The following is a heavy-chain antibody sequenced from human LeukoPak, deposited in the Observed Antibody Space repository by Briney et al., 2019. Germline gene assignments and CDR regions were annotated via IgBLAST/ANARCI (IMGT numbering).Heavy chain of an antibody. V-gene: IGHV3-53*01. CDR2: IHTSGDT. J-gene: IGHJ5*02. CDR1: GLTGSHNY. CDR3: IVFGDSNH. Sequence: GGSLRLSCAASGLTGSHNYVSWVRQAPGKGLEWVSAIHTSGDTCYADSVKGRFTISRDTSKNTLYLQINSLRVEDTAVYYCIVFGDSNHWGQGTLITVSS. D-gene: IGHD4-17*01.